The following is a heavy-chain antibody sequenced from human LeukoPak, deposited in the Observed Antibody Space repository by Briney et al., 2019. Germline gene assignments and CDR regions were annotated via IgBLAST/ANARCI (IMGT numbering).Heavy chain of an antibody. J-gene: IGHJ3*02. V-gene: IGHV3-30*04. CDR3: ARARSSYGYGDAFDI. D-gene: IGHD5-18*01. CDR2: ISYDGSSK. CDR1: GFTFSTYA. Sequence: GGSLRLSCAASGFTFSTYAMHWVRQAPGKGLERVAVISYDGSSKYYADSVKGRFTISRDNSKNTLYLQMNSLRAEDTAVYYCARARSSYGYGDAFDIWGQGTMVTVSS.